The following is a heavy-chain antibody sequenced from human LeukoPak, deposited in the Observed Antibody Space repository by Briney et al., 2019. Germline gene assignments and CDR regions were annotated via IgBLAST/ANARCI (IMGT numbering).Heavy chain of an antibody. Sequence: PGGSLGLSCAASGFTFNNAWMSWVRLAPGKGLEWVGRIKNEDDGGTTDYAAPVKGRFTISRDDSKNMLYLQMNSLKTEDTAVYYCTTSGTPFQYWGQGTLVTVSS. CDR3: TTSGTPFQY. V-gene: IGHV3-15*01. J-gene: IGHJ4*02. CDR2: IKNEDDGGTT. CDR1: GFTFNNAW. D-gene: IGHD3-10*01.